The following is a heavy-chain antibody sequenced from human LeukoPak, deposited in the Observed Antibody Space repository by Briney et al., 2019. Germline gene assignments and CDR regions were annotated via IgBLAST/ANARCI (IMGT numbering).Heavy chain of an antibody. Sequence: PGGSLRLSCAASGFTFSDYYMSWIRQAPGKGLEWVSYISSSGSTIYYAESVKGRFTISRDNAKNSLYLQMNSLRAEDTAVYYRARVVVVVAAQYYYFDYWGQGTLVTVSS. V-gene: IGHV3-11*04. CDR1: GFTFSDYY. J-gene: IGHJ4*02. CDR2: ISSSGSTI. CDR3: ARVVVVVAAQYYYFDY. D-gene: IGHD2-15*01.